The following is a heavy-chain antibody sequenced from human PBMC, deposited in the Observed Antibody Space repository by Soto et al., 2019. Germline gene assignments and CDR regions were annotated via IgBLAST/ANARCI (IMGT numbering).Heavy chain of an antibody. J-gene: IGHJ3*01. V-gene: IGHV5-51*03. CDR2: IYPGDSDT. CDR3: ARSLVNGTYEAFEL. D-gene: IGHD6-13*01. Sequence: EVYLAQSGAEVKKPGESLKISCKGSGYNFNRYWIGWVRQMPGKGLEWMGVIYPGDSDTRYSPSLQGQVTISAEKASRAAYLRWSSLQDSEAATYYCARSLVNGTYEAFELWGQGTMVTVS. CDR1: GYNFNRYW.